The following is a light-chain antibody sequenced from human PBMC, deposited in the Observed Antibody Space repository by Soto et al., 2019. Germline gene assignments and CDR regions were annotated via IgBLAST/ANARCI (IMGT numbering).Light chain of an antibody. CDR3: SSYTSSCTSAYV. Sequence: QSALTQPASVSGSPGQSITISCTGTSSDVGGYNYVSWYQQHPGKAPKLMIYEVSNRPSGVSNRFSGSKSGNTASLTISGLQAEDEADYYCSSYTSSCTSAYVFGTGTKVTVL. CDR1: SSDVGGYNY. CDR2: EVS. J-gene: IGLJ1*01. V-gene: IGLV2-14*01.